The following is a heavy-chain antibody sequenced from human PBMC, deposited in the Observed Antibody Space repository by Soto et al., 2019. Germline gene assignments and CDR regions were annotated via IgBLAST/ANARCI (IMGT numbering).Heavy chain of an antibody. CDR3: AREPGSGSLHYYYGMDV. J-gene: IGHJ6*02. V-gene: IGHV4-59*12. D-gene: IGHD3-10*01. Sequence: QVQLQESGPGLVKASETLSLTCTVSGGSIGSYYWSWIRQSPGRGLEWIGYIYDIVNTNSNPKYNPYLKSRVTMSVDTSKNHFFLKLRSVTAADTAVYYCAREPGSGSLHYYYGMDVWGQGTTVTVSS. CDR2: IYDIVNT. CDR1: GGSIGSYY.